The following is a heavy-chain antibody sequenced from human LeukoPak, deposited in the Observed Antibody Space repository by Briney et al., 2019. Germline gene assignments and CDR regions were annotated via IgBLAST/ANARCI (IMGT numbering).Heavy chain of an antibody. J-gene: IGHJ5*01. Sequence: GRSLRLSCAASGFTFSSYAMHWVRQAPGKGLEWVAVTSYDASNKYYADSVKGRFTISRDNSKNTLYLLMNSLRAEDTAVYYCARDPARGWYADSWGQGTLVTVSS. CDR2: TSYDASNK. D-gene: IGHD6-19*01. CDR1: GFTFSSYA. V-gene: IGHV3-30*04. CDR3: ARDPARGWYADS.